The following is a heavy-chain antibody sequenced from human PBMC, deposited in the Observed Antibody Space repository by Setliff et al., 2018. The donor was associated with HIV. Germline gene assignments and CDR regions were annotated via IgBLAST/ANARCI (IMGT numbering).Heavy chain of an antibody. CDR3: ARLHIRFRGQDWAAVDV. Sequence: SETLSLTCAVSGYSITSVYYWGWIRQPPGKGLEWIGSIYHNGSTYYNPSLKSRVSILVDISKNQFSLKLSSVTAADTAVYYCARLHIRFRGQDWAAVDVWGQGTTVTVSS. D-gene: IGHD3-3*01. CDR1: GYSITSVYY. V-gene: IGHV4-38-2*01. J-gene: IGHJ6*02. CDR2: IYHNGST.